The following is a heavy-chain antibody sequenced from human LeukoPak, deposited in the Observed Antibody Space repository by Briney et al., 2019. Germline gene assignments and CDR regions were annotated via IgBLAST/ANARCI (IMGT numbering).Heavy chain of an antibody. Sequence: SETLSLTCTVSGDSISGYYWSWIRQPPGEGLEWIGYIYTSGSTNYNPSLKGRVTMSVDTSKNQFSLKLSPVTAADTAVYYCARKYCSSVRCYDYFDYWGQGPLVTVSS. CDR1: GDSISGYY. J-gene: IGHJ4*02. V-gene: IGHV4-4*08. D-gene: IGHD2-2*01. CDR3: ARKYCSSVRCYDYFDY. CDR2: IYTSGST.